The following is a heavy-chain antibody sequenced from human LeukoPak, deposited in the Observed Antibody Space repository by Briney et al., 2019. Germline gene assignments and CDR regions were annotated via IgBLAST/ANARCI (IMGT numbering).Heavy chain of an antibody. CDR3: ARGEAAALGDY. J-gene: IGHJ4*02. Sequence: GGSLRLSCAASGFTFSSYGMSWVRQAPGKGLEWVSGINWNGGSTGYADSVKGRFTISRDNAKNSLYLQMNSLRAEDTALYYCARGEAAALGDYWGQGTLVTVSS. D-gene: IGHD6-13*01. CDR1: GFTFSSYG. CDR2: INWNGGST. V-gene: IGHV3-20*04.